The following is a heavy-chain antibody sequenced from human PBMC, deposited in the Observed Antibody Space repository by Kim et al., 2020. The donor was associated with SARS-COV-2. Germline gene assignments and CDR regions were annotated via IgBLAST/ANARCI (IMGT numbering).Heavy chain of an antibody. V-gene: IGHV4-59*01. J-gene: IGHJ3*02. Sequence: SETLSLTCTVSGGSISSYYWSWIRQPPGKGLEWIGYIYYSGSTNYNPSLKSRVTISVDTSKNQFSLKLSSVTAADTAVYYCARDQFRPNSGSYRDAFDIWGQGTMVTVSS. CDR2: IYYSGST. CDR3: ARDQFRPNSGSYRDAFDI. D-gene: IGHD1-26*01. CDR1: GGSISSYY.